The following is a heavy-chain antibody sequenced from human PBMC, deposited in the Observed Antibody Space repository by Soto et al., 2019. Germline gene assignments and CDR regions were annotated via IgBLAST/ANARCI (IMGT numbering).Heavy chain of an antibody. D-gene: IGHD6-6*01. Sequence: ASVKVSCKASGYTFTSYCISWVRQAPGQGLEWMGWISAYNGNTNYAQKLQGRVTMTTDTSTSTAYMELRSLRSDDTAVYYCARGVYKDYYYYGMDVWGQGTTVTVSS. CDR1: GYTFTSYC. CDR2: ISAYNGNT. V-gene: IGHV1-18*04. J-gene: IGHJ6*02. CDR3: ARGVYKDYYYYGMDV.